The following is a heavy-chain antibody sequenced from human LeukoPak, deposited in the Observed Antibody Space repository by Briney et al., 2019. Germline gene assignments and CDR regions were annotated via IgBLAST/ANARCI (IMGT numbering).Heavy chain of an antibody. J-gene: IGHJ4*02. V-gene: IGHV3-23*01. D-gene: IGHD6-6*01. CDR2: ISRSGDST. CDR1: GFTFSAFA. Sequence: GGSPRLSCVASGFTFSAFAMSWVRQAPGEGLEWVSGISRSGDSTYYADSVKGRFTISRDNSKKTLYLQVSDLRAEDTAVYYCARDGYSTSSFDFWGQGTLVTVSS. CDR3: ARDGYSTSSFDF.